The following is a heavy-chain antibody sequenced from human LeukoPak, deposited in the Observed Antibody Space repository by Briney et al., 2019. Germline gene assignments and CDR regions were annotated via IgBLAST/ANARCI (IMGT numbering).Heavy chain of an antibody. D-gene: IGHD3-22*01. Sequence: GKSLRLSCEASGLSFRDYAMHWVRQAPGGGLEWLAVISQDGSNQNYADSVQDRVTISRDNSKNTLFLQMFTLKTEDTAVYFCVRGRADSSAYYWGPFDLWGQGALVTVSA. CDR1: GLSFRDYA. CDR2: ISQDGSNQ. J-gene: IGHJ4*02. CDR3: VRGRADSSAYYWGPFDL. V-gene: IGHV3-30*04.